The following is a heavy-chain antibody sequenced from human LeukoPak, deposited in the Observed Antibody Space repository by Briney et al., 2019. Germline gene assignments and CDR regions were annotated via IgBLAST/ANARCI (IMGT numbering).Heavy chain of an antibody. J-gene: IGHJ4*02. D-gene: IGHD4-17*01. Sequence: GGCLRLSCAASRFTFSNYWVSWVRQAPGEGLEWVANIKQDGSEKYYVDSVKGRFTISRDNAKNSLYLQMNSLRAEDTAVYYCAGGSDYGDPYPNDYWGQGTLVTVSS. CDR2: IKQDGSEK. CDR1: RFTFSNYW. CDR3: AGGSDYGDPYPNDY. V-gene: IGHV3-7*03.